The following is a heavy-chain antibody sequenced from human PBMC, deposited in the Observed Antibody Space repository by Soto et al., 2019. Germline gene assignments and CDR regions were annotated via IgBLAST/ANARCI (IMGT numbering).Heavy chain of an antibody. CDR2: IAYDGINK. J-gene: IGHJ5*02. V-gene: IGHV3-30-3*01. D-gene: IGHD3-10*01. Sequence: QVQLVESGGGVVQPGRSLRLSCAASGFTFSSSAMHWVRQPPGKWRDWVAVIAYDGINKYYADSVKGRFTISGDNSTNTLYLQMNSLRADDTAVYYCARDRGVYSGSWSPTACGQRTLVTVSS. CDR3: ARDRGVYSGSWSPTA. CDR1: GFTFSSSA.